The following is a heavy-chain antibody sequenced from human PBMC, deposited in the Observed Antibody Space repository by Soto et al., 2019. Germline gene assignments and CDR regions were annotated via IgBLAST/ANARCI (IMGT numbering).Heavy chain of an antibody. CDR3: ARCIAARLPASYYYYYGMDV. D-gene: IGHD6-6*01. CDR2: IYPGDSDT. V-gene: IGHV5-51*01. Sequence: PGESLKISCKGAGYSFTSYWIGWVLQMPGKGLEWMGIIYPGDSDTRYSPSFQGQVTISADKSISTAYLQWSSLKASDTAMYYCARCIAARLPASYYYYYGMDVWGQGTTVTVSS. CDR1: GYSFTSYW. J-gene: IGHJ6*02.